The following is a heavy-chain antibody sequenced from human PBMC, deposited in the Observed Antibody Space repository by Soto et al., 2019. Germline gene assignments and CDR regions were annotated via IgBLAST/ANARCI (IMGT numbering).Heavy chain of an antibody. J-gene: IGHJ4*02. V-gene: IGHV3-30*14. CDR1: GFTFSSYA. CDR2: ISYDGSNI. CDR3: VKEEIVVVGGFDY. Sequence: GGSLRLSCAASGFTFSSYAMHWVRQAPGKGLEWVAVISYDGSNIYYADSVKGRFTISRDTFKNTLFLQMTSLRAEDTAVYYCVKEEIVVVGGFDYWGQGTLVTVSS. D-gene: IGHD1-26*01.